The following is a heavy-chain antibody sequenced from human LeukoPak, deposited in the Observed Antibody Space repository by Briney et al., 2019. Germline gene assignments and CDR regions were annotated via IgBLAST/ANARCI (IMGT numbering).Heavy chain of an antibody. CDR2: IYTSGST. Sequence: SETLSLTCTVSGGSISSGSYYWSWIRQPAGKRLEWIGRIYTSGSTNYNPSLKSRVTISVDTSKNQFSLKLSSVTAADTAVYYCAREGIVAIYYYYMDVWGKGTTVTVSS. CDR1: GGSISSGSYY. D-gene: IGHD5-12*01. CDR3: AREGIVAIYYYYMDV. J-gene: IGHJ6*03. V-gene: IGHV4-61*02.